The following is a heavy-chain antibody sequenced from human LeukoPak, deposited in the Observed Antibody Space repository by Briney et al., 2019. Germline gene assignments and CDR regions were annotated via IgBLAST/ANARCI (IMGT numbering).Heavy chain of an antibody. CDR3: AYAGGYSYGPFDY. CDR1: GGSISSGDYY. D-gene: IGHD5-18*01. Sequence: SETLSLTCTVSGGSISSGDYYWRWIRQPPGKGLEWIGYIYYSGSTYYNPSLKSRVTISVDTSKNQFSLKLSSVTAADTAVYYCAYAGGYSYGPFDYWGQGTLVTVSS. V-gene: IGHV4-30-4*08. J-gene: IGHJ4*02. CDR2: IYYSGST.